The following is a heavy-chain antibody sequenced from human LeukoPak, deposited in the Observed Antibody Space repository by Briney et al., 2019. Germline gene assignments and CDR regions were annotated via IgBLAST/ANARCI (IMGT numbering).Heavy chain of an antibody. V-gene: IGHV3-43*02. CDR3: AKDTPGFYDILTGEDAFDI. D-gene: IGHD3-9*01. CDR2: ISGDGGST. CDR1: GCTFDDYA. J-gene: IGHJ3*02. Sequence: GGSLRLSCAASGCTFDDYAMHWVRQAPGKGLEWVSLISGDGGSTYYADSVKGRFTISRDNSKNSLYLQMNSLRTEDTALYYCAKDTPGFYDILTGEDAFDIWGQGTMVTVSS.